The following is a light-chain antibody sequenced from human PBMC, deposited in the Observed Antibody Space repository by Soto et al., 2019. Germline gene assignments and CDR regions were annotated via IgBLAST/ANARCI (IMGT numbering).Light chain of an antibody. V-gene: IGKV3-15*01. J-gene: IGKJ1*01. CDR2: GAS. Sequence: EIVMTQSPATLSVSPGERATLSCRASQSVSSNLAWYQQKPGQAPRLLIYGASTRATGIPARFSGSGSGTDFTLNISRLEQEEFAVYYCHQYGSPPQTFGQGTRVEVK. CDR3: HQYGSPPQT. CDR1: QSVSSN.